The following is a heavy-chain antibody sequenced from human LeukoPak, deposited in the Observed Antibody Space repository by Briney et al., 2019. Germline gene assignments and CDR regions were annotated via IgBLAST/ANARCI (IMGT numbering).Heavy chain of an antibody. Sequence: SETLSLTCTVSGGSISSYYWSWIRQPPGKGLEWIGYIHYSGSTNYNPSLKSRVTISVDTSKNQFSLKLSSVTAADTAVYYRPRYMSGYYASSDYYGDYFDYWGQGTLVTVSS. V-gene: IGHV4-59*01. D-gene: IGHD3-22*01. CDR3: PRYMSGYYASSDYYGDYFDY. CDR2: IHYSGST. J-gene: IGHJ4*02. CDR1: GGSISSYY.